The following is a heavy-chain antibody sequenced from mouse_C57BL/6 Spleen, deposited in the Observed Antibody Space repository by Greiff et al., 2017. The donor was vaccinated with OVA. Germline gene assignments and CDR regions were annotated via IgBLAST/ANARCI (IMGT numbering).Heavy chain of an antibody. CDR3: ARRHYGSSYGYFDV. Sequence: VKLQESGPELVKPGASVKISCKASGYAFSSSWMNWVKQRPGKGLEWIGRIYPGDGDTNYNGKFKGKATLTADKSSSTAYMQLSSLTSEDSAVYFCARRHYGSSYGYFDVWGTGTTVTVSS. D-gene: IGHD1-1*01. V-gene: IGHV1-82*01. CDR2: IYPGDGDT. CDR1: GYAFSSSW. J-gene: IGHJ1*03.